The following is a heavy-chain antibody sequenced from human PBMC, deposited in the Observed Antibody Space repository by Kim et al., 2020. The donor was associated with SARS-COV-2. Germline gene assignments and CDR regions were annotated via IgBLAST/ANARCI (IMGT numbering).Heavy chain of an antibody. J-gene: IGHJ4*02. CDR3: ASLYDFWSGYYVY. V-gene: IGHV4-59*12. Sequence: YTPSRKSRVTISVDTSKNQFSLKLSSVTAADTAVYYCASLYDFWSGYYVYWGQGTLVTVSS. D-gene: IGHD3-3*01.